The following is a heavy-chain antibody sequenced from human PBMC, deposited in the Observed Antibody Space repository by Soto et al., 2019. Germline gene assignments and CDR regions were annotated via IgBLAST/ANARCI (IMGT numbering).Heavy chain of an antibody. D-gene: IGHD3-3*01. V-gene: IGHV1-69*01. CDR3: ASSTYYDFWSGFNWFDP. CDR1: GGTFSSYA. Sequence: QVQLVQSGAEVKKPGSSVKVSCKASGGTFSSYAISWVRQAPGEGLEWMGGIIPMFGSINYAQKLQGRVTIFADESTNKAYMELSSLRSEDTAVYYCASSTYYDFWSGFNWFDPWGQGTLVTVSS. CDR2: IIPMFGSI. J-gene: IGHJ5*02.